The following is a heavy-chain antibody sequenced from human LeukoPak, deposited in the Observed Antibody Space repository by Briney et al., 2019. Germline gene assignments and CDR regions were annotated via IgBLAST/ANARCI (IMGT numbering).Heavy chain of an antibody. V-gene: IGHV3-21*01. CDR1: GFTFSSYS. J-gene: IGHJ4*02. Sequence: GGSLRLSCAASGFTFSSYSMNWVRQAPGKGVEWLSSLSTTTSSIYYAHSVNARFTISRHNAKNSLYLQMTSLTAYDTAVYYCARSVMTTVTIYVYWGQATLVTVSA. CDR3: ARSVMTTVTIYVY. D-gene: IGHD4-17*01. CDR2: LSTTTSSI.